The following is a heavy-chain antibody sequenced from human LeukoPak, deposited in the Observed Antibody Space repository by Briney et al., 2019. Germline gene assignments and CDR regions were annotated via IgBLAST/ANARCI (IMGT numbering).Heavy chain of an antibody. V-gene: IGHV1-69*05. CDR1: GGTFSSYA. J-gene: IGHJ6*02. D-gene: IGHD5-18*01. CDR2: IIPIFGTA. CDR3: ASNTAMVWVYYYYGMDV. Sequence: ASVKVSCKASGGTFSSYAISWVRQAPGQGLEWMGGIIPIFGTANYAQKFQGRVTITTDESTSTAYMELSSLRSEDTAVYYCASNTAMVWVYYYYGMDVWGQGTTVTVSS.